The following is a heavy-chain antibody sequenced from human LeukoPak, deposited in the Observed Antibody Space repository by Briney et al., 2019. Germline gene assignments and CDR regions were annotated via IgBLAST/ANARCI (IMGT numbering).Heavy chain of an antibody. D-gene: IGHD6-6*01. Sequence: IPGGSLRLSCAASGFTFSDYYMSWIRQAPGKGLEWVSYIRSSGSMIYYADSVKGRFTISRDNANNLLYLQMNSLRAEDTAVYYCARESFAARWDWGQGTLVTVSS. CDR3: ARESFAARWD. V-gene: IGHV3-11*04. CDR1: GFTFSDYY. J-gene: IGHJ4*02. CDR2: IRSSGSMI.